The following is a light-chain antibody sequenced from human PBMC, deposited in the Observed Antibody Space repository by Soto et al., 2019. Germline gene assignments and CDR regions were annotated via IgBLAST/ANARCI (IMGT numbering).Light chain of an antibody. CDR1: SSDIGGYNY. CDR3: NSYTSSSTLYA. CDR2: EVS. Sequence: QSALTQPASVSGSPGQSITISCTGTSSDIGGYNYVSWYQQHPGKAPKLMLYEVSNRPSGVSNRFSGFKSGNTASLTITGLQAEDEADYYCNSYTSSSTLYAFGTGTQLTVL. J-gene: IGLJ1*01. V-gene: IGLV2-14*01.